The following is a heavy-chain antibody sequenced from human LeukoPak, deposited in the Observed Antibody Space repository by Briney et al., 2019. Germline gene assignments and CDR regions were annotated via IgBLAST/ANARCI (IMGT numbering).Heavy chain of an antibody. D-gene: IGHD2-21*01. J-gene: IGHJ3*02. CDR2: IYYSGST. Sequence: SETLSLTCTVSGGSISSGGYYWRWIRQHPGKGLEWIGYIYYSGSTYYNPSLKSRVTISVDTPKNQFSLKLSSVTAADTAVYYCARAYSPLGAFDIWGQGTMVTVSS. V-gene: IGHV4-31*03. CDR3: ARAYSPLGAFDI. CDR1: GGSISSGGYY.